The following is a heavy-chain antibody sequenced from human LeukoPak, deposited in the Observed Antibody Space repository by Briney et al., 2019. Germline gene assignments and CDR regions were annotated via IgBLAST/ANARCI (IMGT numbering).Heavy chain of an antibody. CDR2: ISSSSSYI. D-gene: IGHD4-17*01. Sequence: GGSLRLSCAASGFTFSSYSMNWVRQAPGKGLEWVSSISSSSSYIHYADSVKGRFTISRDNAKNSLYLQMNSLRAEDTAVYYCARPRDYGDYGGGYWGQGTLVTVSS. CDR1: GFTFSSYS. V-gene: IGHV3-21*01. J-gene: IGHJ4*02. CDR3: ARPRDYGDYGGGY.